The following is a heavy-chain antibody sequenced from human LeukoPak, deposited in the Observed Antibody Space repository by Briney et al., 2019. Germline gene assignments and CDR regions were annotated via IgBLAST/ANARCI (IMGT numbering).Heavy chain of an antibody. CDR3: ARYGALDY. J-gene: IGHJ4*02. CDR2: INQDGSEK. D-gene: IGHD4-17*01. Sequence: GGSLRLSCAASGFTFSSYWMSWVRQAPGKGLQWVANINQDGSEKYYVDSVKGRFTISRDNAKNSLYLQMKSLRTEDTAVYYCARYGALDYWGQGTLVTVSS. V-gene: IGHV3-7*04. CDR1: GFTFSSYW.